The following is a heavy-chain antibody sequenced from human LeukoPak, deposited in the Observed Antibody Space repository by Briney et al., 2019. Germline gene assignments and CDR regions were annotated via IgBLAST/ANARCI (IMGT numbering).Heavy chain of an antibody. V-gene: IGHV4-34*01. CDR3: ARGLRVVDAITSYYYGMDV. Sequence: SETLSLTCAVYGWSFSGYYWSWIRQPPGKGLKWIGEINHSGSTNYNPSLKSRITISVDTSKNQFSLKLSSVTAADTAVYYCARGLRVVDAITSYYYGMDVWGQGTKVTV. CDR1: GWSFSGYY. J-gene: IGHJ6*02. CDR2: INHSGST. D-gene: IGHD2-15*01.